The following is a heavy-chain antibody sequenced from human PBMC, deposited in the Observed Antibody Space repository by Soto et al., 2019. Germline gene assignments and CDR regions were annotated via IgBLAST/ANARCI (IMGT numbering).Heavy chain of an antibody. V-gene: IGHV4-39*07. CDR3: ARGTSWQLPFDY. D-gene: IGHD6-13*01. CDR1: GGSISSSSYY. CDR2: IYYSGST. Sequence: PSETLSLTCTVAGGSISSSSYYWCWISHPPGKGLEWIGSIYYSGSTYYNPSLKSRVTISGDTSKNQFSLKVSSVTAADTAVYYCARGTSWQLPFDYWGQGTLVTVSS. J-gene: IGHJ4*02.